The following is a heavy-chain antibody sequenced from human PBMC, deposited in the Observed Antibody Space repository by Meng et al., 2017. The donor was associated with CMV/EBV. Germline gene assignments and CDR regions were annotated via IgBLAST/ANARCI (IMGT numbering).Heavy chain of an antibody. V-gene: IGHV3-23*01. Sequence: SGFTFRTNAMGWVRRAPGKGLEWVSSISGTGGNTYYADSVKGRFTISRDDSNNTLFLHMNSLRAEDTAVYYCAKADYYDGSGYYFDYWGQGTLVTVSS. J-gene: IGHJ4*02. CDR1: GFTFRTNA. CDR3: AKADYYDGSGYYFDY. D-gene: IGHD3-22*01. CDR2: ISGTGGNT.